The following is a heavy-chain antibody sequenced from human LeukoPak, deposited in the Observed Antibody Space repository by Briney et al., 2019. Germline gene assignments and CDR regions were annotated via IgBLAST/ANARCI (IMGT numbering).Heavy chain of an antibody. D-gene: IGHD1-26*01. J-gene: IGHJ4*02. CDR2: IIPILGIA. Sequence: VASVKVSCKASGGTFSSYAISWVRQAPGQGLEWMGRIIPILGIANYAQKFQGRVTITADKSTSTAYMELSSLRSEDTAVYYCGSLSSGSYYDYFDYWGQGTLVTVSS. CDR1: GGTFSSYA. CDR3: GSLSSGSYYDYFDY. V-gene: IGHV1-69*04.